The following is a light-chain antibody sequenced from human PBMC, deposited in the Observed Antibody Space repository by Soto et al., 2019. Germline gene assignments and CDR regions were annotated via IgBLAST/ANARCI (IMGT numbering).Light chain of an antibody. CDR2: GAS. CDR1: QTVRSS. V-gene: IGKV3-15*01. J-gene: IGKJ5*01. CDR3: QQYYTWRSIT. Sequence: EIVLTQSPATLSLSPGERATLSCRASQTVRSSLVWYQQKPGQAPRLLIYGASTRAAGVPARFSGSGSGTDFTLTISSLQSDDSAVYYCQQYYTWRSITFGQGTRLEIK.